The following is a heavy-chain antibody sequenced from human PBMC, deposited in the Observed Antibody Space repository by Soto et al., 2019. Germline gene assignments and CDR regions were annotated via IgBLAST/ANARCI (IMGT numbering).Heavy chain of an antibody. CDR1: GGSISSGDYY. D-gene: IGHD3-10*01. Sequence: QVQLQESGPGLVKPSQTLSLTCTVSGGSISSGDYYWSWIRQPPGKGLEWIGYIYYSGSTYYNPSVNTRAPISVDTSKTQFSLKLSSVTAADTAVYYCARVGGFGATTIDYWGQGTLVTGSS. J-gene: IGHJ4*02. CDR2: IYYSGST. CDR3: ARVGGFGATTIDY. V-gene: IGHV4-30-4*01.